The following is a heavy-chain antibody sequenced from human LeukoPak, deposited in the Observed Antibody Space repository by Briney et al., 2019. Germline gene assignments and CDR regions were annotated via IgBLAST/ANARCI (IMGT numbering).Heavy chain of an antibody. J-gene: IGHJ4*02. Sequence: GGSLRLSCAASGFTFSTYSMNWVRQAPGKGLEWVSSISSSSTYIYYADSVKGRFTISRDNAKNSLYLQMNSLRAEDTAVYYCARVPNSGYDYYFDYWGQGTLVTVSS. V-gene: IGHV3-21*01. CDR2: ISSSSTYI. CDR3: ARVPNSGYDYYFDY. CDR1: GFTFSTYS. D-gene: IGHD5-12*01.